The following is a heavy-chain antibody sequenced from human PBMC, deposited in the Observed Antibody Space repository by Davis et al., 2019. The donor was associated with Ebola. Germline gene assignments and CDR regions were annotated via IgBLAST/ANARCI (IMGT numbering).Heavy chain of an antibody. V-gene: IGHV3-9*01. CDR2: ISWNSGSI. CDR1: GFTFADYA. Sequence: PGGSLRLSCAASGFTFADYAMHWVRQAPGKGLEWVSGISWNSGSIGYADSVKGRFTISRDNAKNSLYLQMNSLRAEDTAVYYCARGGIRNYYGMDVWGQGTTVTVSS. D-gene: IGHD3-16*01. CDR3: ARGGIRNYYGMDV. J-gene: IGHJ6*02.